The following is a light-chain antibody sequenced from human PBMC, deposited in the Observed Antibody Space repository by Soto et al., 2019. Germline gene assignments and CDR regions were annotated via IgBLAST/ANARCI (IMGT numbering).Light chain of an antibody. V-gene: IGKV1-5*01. CDR1: QSISSW. CDR2: DAS. CDR3: QQYSIYPWT. J-gene: IGKJ1*01. Sequence: GDRVTITCRASQSISSWLAWYQQKPGKAPKLLIYDASSLESGVPSRFSGSGSATEFTLTISSLQPDDFATYYCQQYSIYPWTFGQGTKVDIK.